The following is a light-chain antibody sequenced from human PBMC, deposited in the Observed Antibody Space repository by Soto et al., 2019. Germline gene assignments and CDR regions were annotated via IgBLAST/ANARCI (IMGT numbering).Light chain of an antibody. V-gene: IGKV1-39*01. CDR1: QSISSY. CDR3: QQSYSTPRT. CDR2: AAS. J-gene: IGKJ1*01. Sequence: DIQMTQSPSSLSASVGDRVTITCRASQSISSYLNWYQQKPGKAPKLLIYAASSLQSGVPSRFSGSGSGTDFTLTISSLQPEDFATYYCQQSYSTPRTFGQGTKVVI.